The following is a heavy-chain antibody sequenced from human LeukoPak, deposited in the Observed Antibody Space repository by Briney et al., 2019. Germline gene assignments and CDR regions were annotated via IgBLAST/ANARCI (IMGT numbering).Heavy chain of an antibody. Sequence: SETLSLTCAVYGGSFSGYYWSWIRQPPGKGLEWIGEINHSGSTNYNPSHKSRVTISVDTSKNQFSLKLSSVTAADTAVYYCARTGYSSGWYYFDYWGQGTLVTVSS. J-gene: IGHJ4*02. CDR1: GGSFSGYY. D-gene: IGHD6-19*01. CDR2: INHSGST. V-gene: IGHV4-34*01. CDR3: ARTGYSSGWYYFDY.